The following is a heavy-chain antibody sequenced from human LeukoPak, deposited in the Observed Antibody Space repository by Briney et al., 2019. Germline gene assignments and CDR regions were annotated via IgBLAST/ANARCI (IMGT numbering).Heavy chain of an antibody. Sequence: SETLSLTCTVSGGSISGSYWSWIRQPPGKGLEWIGYTYNSGSTNYIPSLESRVTISVDTSRNQFSLTLRSVTAADTAVYYCARCSEDGDLPYYPFRAVWRNGTTVIVSS. CDR2: TYNSGST. J-gene: IGHJ6*04. V-gene: IGHV4-59*01. CDR3: ARCSEDGDLPYYPFRAV. CDR1: GGSISGSY. D-gene: IGHD4-17*01.